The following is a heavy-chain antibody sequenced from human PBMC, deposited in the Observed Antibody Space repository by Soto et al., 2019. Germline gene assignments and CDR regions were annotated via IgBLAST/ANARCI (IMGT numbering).Heavy chain of an antibody. CDR3: AGPYWCSYSGQLHYFDY. D-gene: IGHD2-8*01. V-gene: IGHV1-18*01. CDR2: ISAYNGNT. CDR1: GYTFTSYG. Sequence: QVQLVQSGAEVKKPGASVKVSCKASGYTFTSYGISWVRQAPGQGLEWMGWISAYNGNTNYAQKLQGRVTMTTDTSPGTAYMELKGLRSGDTAVLFCAGPYWCSYSGQLHYFDYWGQGTLVTVSS. J-gene: IGHJ4*02.